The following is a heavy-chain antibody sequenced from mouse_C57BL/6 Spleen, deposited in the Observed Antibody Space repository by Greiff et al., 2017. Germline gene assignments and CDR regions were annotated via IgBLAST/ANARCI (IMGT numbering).Heavy chain of an antibody. V-gene: IGHV7-3*01. CDR2: IRNKANGYTT. D-gene: IGHD2-3*01. Sequence: EVHLVESGGGLVQPGGSLSLSCAASGFTFTDYYMSWVRQPPGKALEWLGFIRNKANGYTTEYSASVKGRFTISSDNSQSILYLQVKALRAEDSATYYCARYTDGYYNYYAMDYWGQGTSVTVSS. J-gene: IGHJ4*01. CDR1: GFTFTDYY. CDR3: ARYTDGYYNYYAMDY.